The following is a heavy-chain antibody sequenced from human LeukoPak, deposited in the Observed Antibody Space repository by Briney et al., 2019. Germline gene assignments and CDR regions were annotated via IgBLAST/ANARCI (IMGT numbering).Heavy chain of an antibody. D-gene: IGHD1-14*01. CDR2: VKSDGTAT. Sequence: GGSLRLSCAASGFTFSSHLMHWVRQAQGTGLVWVSSVKSDGTATNYADSVKGRFTISRDNAKNTLYLQMNGLRVEDTAVYYCVRKFATGDWGQGTLVTVSS. V-gene: IGHV3-74*01. CDR3: VRKFATGD. CDR1: GFTFSSHL. J-gene: IGHJ4*02.